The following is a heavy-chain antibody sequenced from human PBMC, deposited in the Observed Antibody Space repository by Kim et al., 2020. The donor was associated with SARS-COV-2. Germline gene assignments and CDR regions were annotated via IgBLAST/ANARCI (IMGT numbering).Heavy chain of an antibody. D-gene: IGHD5-12*01. CDR2: IQYGGRT. J-gene: IGHJ4*02. Sequence: SETLSLTCTVAGGSFSNYYWNWFRQSPGKGLEWIGFIQYGGRTSYSPSLKSRLTMSLYTSKSQYSLKLTYVTAADTAVYYCVRFGYGNYWGQGTLVTVSS. CDR3: VRFGYGNY. V-gene: IGHV4-59*08. CDR1: GGSFSNYY.